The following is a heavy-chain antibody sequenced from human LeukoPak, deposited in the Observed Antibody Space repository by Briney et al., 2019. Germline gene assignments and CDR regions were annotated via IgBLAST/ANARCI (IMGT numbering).Heavy chain of an antibody. V-gene: IGHV1-69*05. D-gene: IGHD2-2*01. J-gene: IGHJ3*02. CDR2: IIPIFGTA. Sequence: SVKVSCKASGGTFSSYAISWVRQAPGQGLEWMGGIIPIFGTANYAQKFQGRVTITTDESTSTAYMELSSLRSEDTAVYYCARGGGGYWGYCSSTSCYHAFDIWGQGTMVTVSS. CDR1: GGTFSSYA. CDR3: ARGGGGYWGYCSSTSCYHAFDI.